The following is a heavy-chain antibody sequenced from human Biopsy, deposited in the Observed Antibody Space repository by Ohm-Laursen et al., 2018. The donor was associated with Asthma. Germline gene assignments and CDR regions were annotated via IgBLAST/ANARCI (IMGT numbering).Heavy chain of an antibody. V-gene: IGHV4-30-4*01. D-gene: IGHD6-19*01. CDR3: ARASVAASSNWFDP. Sequence: PSQTLSLTCTVSGASTKTDDHYWSWLRQPPGKGLEWFGFIHYSGSTSYNPSLKGGVTISVDTSKNQFSLKLSSVTAADTAVYYCARASVAASSNWFDPWGQGTLVTVSS. CDR2: IHYSGST. CDR1: GASTKTDDHY. J-gene: IGHJ5*02.